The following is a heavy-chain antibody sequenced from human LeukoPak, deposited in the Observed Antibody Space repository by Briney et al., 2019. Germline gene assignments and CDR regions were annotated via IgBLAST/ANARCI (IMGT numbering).Heavy chain of an antibody. CDR3: TPDCSSTSCPFGY. V-gene: IGHV3-49*04. Sequence: GRSLRLSCTASGFTFGDYTMSWVRQAPGKGLEWVGFIRGKSYGGTTEYAASVKGRFTISRDDSKSIAYLRMSSLKTEDTAVYYCTPDCSSTSCPFGYWGQGTLVTVSS. J-gene: IGHJ4*02. CDR2: IRGKSYGGTT. D-gene: IGHD2-2*01. CDR1: GFTFGDYT.